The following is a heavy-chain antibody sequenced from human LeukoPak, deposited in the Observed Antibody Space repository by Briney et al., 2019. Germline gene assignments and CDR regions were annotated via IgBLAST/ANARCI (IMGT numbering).Heavy chain of an antibody. CDR1: GFIVSSNY. J-gene: IGHJ4*02. Sequence: GGSLRLSCAASGFIVSSNYMSWVRQAPGKGLEWVSVIYSGGTTYYADSVKGRFTISRDNSKNTLYLQMNSLRAEDTAVYYCARTDCSGSSCYKIYYFDYWGQGTLVTVSS. V-gene: IGHV3-53*01. CDR3: ARTDCSGSSCYKIYYFDY. D-gene: IGHD2-15*01. CDR2: IYSGGTT.